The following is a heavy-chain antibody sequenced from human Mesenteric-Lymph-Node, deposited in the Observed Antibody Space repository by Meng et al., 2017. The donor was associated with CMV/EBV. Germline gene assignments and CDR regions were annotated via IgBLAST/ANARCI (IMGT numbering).Heavy chain of an antibody. CDR1: GGSINSYY. CDR2: ISYSGST. Sequence: SETLSLTCTVSGGSINSYYWSWIRQPPGEGLEWIGYISYSGSTNYNPSLKSRVTISVDTSKNQFSLKLSSVTAADTAVYYCARLYGPFDYWGQGTLVTVSS. D-gene: IGHD2/OR15-2a*01. J-gene: IGHJ4*02. CDR3: ARLYGPFDY. V-gene: IGHV4-59*01.